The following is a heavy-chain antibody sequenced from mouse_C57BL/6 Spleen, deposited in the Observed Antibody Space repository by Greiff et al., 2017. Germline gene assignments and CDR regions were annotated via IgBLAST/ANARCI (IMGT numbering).Heavy chain of an antibody. CDR3: ARWGGNGFYFDY. J-gene: IGHJ2*01. CDR1: GYAFSSSW. Sequence: QVQLKESGPELVKPGASVKISCKASGYAFSSSWMNWVKQRPGKGLEWIGRIYPGDGDTNYNGKFKGKATLTADKSSSTAYMQLSSLTSEDSAVYFCARWGGNGFYFDYWGQGTTLTVSS. D-gene: IGHD2-1*01. V-gene: IGHV1-82*01. CDR2: IYPGDGDT.